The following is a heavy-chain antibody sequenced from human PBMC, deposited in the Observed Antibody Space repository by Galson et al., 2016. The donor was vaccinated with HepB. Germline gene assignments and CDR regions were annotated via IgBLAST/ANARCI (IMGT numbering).Heavy chain of an antibody. D-gene: IGHD6-13*01. Sequence: SVKVSCKASGYTFTNFAMHWVRQAPGQRLEWMGWINVGNGNTKFSQKFQDRVTITRDTSASTAYMELSSLRSEDTAMYYCARTSDYTSSWYLFDYWGRGTLVTVSS. CDR3: ARTSDYTSSWYLFDY. CDR1: GYTFTNFA. J-gene: IGHJ4*02. CDR2: INVGNGNT. V-gene: IGHV1-3*01.